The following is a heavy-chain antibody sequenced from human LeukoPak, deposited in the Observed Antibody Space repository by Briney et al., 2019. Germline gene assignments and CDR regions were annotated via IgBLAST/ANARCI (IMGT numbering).Heavy chain of an antibody. V-gene: IGHV1-24*01. D-gene: IGHD2-2*01. CDR3: AIVLVPAAKNAFDI. CDR2: FDPEDGET. J-gene: IGHJ3*02. Sequence: ASVKVSCKVSGYTLTELSMHWVRQAPGKGLGWMGGFDPEDGETIYAQTFQGRVTMTEDTSTDTAYMELSSLRSEDTAVYYCAIVLVPAAKNAFDIWGQGTMVTVSS. CDR1: GYTLTELS.